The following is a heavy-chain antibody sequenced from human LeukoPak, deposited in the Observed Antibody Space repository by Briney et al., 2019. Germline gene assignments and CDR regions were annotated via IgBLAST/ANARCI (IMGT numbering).Heavy chain of an antibody. CDR2: GSRRYGRT. D-gene: IGHD2-15*01. J-gene: IGHJ4*02. CDR1: GFTFSSYA. Sequence: AGSLRLSCAASGFTFSSYAMSWLSQPPGKGLDGVSAGSRRYGRTYYAASVKGRITISRDHSKKTLFLQMNSCSPGDTAVYSCAKDLPIGYCSGGSCFFDYWGQGTLVTVSS. CDR3: AKDLPIGYCSGGSCFFDY. V-gene: IGHV3-23*01.